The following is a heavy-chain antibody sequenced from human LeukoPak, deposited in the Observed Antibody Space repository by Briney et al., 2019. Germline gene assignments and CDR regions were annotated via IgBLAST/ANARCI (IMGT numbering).Heavy chain of an antibody. J-gene: IGHJ3*02. CDR2: IYYSGST. Sequence: SETLSLTCTVSGGSISSSSYYWGWIRQSPGKGLEWIGSIYYSGSTYYNPSLKSRVTISVDTSKNQFSLKLSSVTAADTAVYYCARAYSGSYDANAFDIWGQGTMVTVSS. D-gene: IGHD1-26*01. V-gene: IGHV4-39*07. CDR1: GGSISSSSYY. CDR3: ARAYSGSYDANAFDI.